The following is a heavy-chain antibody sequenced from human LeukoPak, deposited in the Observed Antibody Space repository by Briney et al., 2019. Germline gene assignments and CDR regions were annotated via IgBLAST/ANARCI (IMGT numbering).Heavy chain of an antibody. CDR3: ARGGNLYCSGGSCYLYTS. J-gene: IGHJ5*02. D-gene: IGHD2-15*01. CDR2: INHSGST. CDR1: GGSFSGYY. V-gene: IGHV4-34*01. Sequence: SEALSLTCAVYGGSFSGYYWSWIRQPPGKGLEWIGEINHSGSTNYNPSLKSRVTISVDTSKNQFSLKLSSVTAADTAVYYCARGGNLYCSGGSCYLYTSWGQGTLVTVSS.